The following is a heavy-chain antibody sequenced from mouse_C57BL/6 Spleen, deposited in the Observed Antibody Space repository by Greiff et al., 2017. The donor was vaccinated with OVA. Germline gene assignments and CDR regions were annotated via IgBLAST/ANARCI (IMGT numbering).Heavy chain of an antibody. Sequence: EVKLMESGPGLVKPSQSLYLSCSVTGYTITSGYYWYWIRKPPGNILEWMGNISYDGSTNYNPSLKNRISITRDTSKNQFFLKLMSVTTENTATYYCARASYYYGSSVFDYWGQGTTLTVSS. V-gene: IGHV3-6*01. CDR3: ARASYYYGSSVFDY. D-gene: IGHD1-1*01. CDR1: GYTITSGYY. J-gene: IGHJ2*01. CDR2: ISYDGST.